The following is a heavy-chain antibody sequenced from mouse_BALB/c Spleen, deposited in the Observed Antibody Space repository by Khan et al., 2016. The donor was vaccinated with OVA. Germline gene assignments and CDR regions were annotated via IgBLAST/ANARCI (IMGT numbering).Heavy chain of an antibody. CDR3: AKPYYAHYYAMDY. J-gene: IGHJ4*01. V-gene: IGHV2-6-5*01. Sequence: QVQLKQSGPGLVAPSQSLSITCTVSGFSLSDYGVSWIRQPPGKGLEWLGVIWGGGITYYNSALKSRLNISKDNSKSQVFLKMNSLQTDDTAMYXCAKPYYAHYYAMDYWGQGTSVTVSS. CDR2: IWGGGIT. CDR1: GFSLSDYG. D-gene: IGHD2-10*01.